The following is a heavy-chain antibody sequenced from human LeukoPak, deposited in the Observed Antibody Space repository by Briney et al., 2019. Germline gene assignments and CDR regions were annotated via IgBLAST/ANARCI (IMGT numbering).Heavy chain of an antibody. CDR2: IYSGGST. V-gene: IGHV3-53*01. D-gene: IGHD6-13*01. CDR1: GFTVSTTY. CDR3: ASQYSSSWEGDAFDI. J-gene: IGHJ3*02. Sequence: GGSLRLSCAASGFTVSTTYMSWVRQAPGKGLEWVSVIYSGGSTYYADSVKGRFTISRDNSKNTFYLQMNSLRAEDTAVYYCASQYSSSWEGDAFDIWGQGTMVTVSS.